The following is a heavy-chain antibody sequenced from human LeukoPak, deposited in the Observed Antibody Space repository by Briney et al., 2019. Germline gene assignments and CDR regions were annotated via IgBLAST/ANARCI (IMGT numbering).Heavy chain of an antibody. CDR3: ARGGYYESGVRDDY. V-gene: IGHV4-31*03. J-gene: IGHJ4*02. CDR2: IYYSGST. CDR1: GGSLRSGGYY. D-gene: IGHD3-22*01. Sequence: PSQTLSLTCSVSGGSLRSGGYYWSWIRQHPGKGLEWIGYIYYSGSTYYNPSLKSRDTISVDTSKNQFSLKLSSVTPADTAVYYGARGGYYESGVRDDYWRQETLVTVSS.